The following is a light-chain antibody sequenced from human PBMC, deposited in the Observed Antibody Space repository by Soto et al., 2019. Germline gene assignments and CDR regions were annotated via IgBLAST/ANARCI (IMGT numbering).Light chain of an antibody. J-gene: IGLJ2*01. Sequence: QSALTQPPSASGSPGQSVTISCTGTSSDVGGSNYVCWYQPHPGKAPKLMIYEVSKRPSGVPDRFSGSKSGNTASLTVSGLQAEDEADYYCSSYAGNNNVVFGGGTQLTVL. CDR1: SSDVGGSNY. CDR2: EVS. CDR3: SSYAGNNNVV. V-gene: IGLV2-8*01.